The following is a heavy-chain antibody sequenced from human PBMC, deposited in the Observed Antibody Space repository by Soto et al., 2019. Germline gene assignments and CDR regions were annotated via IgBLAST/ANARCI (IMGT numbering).Heavy chain of an antibody. D-gene: IGHD2-8*01. CDR3: ETQGLGSLATYCTTGDCHYAFDV. V-gene: IGHV3-23*01. J-gene: IGHJ3*01. CDR2: ISGGGDGT. Sequence: EVQLLESGGGLVRPGGSLRLSCAASGFTFYNYAMNWVRQAPGQGLEWVSTISGGGDGTYYADSVKGRFTISRDNTRNTVYLQMNSLRAEDTAVYYCETQGLGSLATYCTTGDCHYAFDVWGQGTLVTVSS. CDR1: GFTFYNYA.